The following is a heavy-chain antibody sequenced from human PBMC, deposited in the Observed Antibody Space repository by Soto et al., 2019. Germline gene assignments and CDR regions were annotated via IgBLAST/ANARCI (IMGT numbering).Heavy chain of an antibody. CDR3: ARDLTQALVDIVATNNYYYYYGMDV. CDR2: IIPIFGTA. CDR1: GGTFSSYA. Sequence: QVQLVQSGAEVKKPGSSVKVSCKASGGTFSSYAISWVRQAPGQGLEWMGGIIPIFGTANYAQKFQGRVTITADESTSTAYMELSGLRSEDTAVYYCARDLTQALVDIVATNNYYYYYGMDVWGQGTTVTVSS. D-gene: IGHD5-12*01. V-gene: IGHV1-69*01. J-gene: IGHJ6*02.